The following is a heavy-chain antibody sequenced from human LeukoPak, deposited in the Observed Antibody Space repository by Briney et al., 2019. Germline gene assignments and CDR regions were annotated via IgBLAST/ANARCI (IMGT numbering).Heavy chain of an antibody. CDR1: GFSVSGNY. J-gene: IGHJ6*03. Sequence: GGSLRLSCAASGFSVSGNYMSWVRQSPGKGLEWVSAIYLTGTTHYADSVKGRFTIPRDNSKNALNLQINSLRVEDTAVYYCAAAYCGGDCYSDNHYYFMDLWGRGTTVTVSS. CDR2: IYLTGTT. V-gene: IGHV3-53*01. D-gene: IGHD2-21*02. CDR3: AAAYCGGDCYSDNHYYFMDL.